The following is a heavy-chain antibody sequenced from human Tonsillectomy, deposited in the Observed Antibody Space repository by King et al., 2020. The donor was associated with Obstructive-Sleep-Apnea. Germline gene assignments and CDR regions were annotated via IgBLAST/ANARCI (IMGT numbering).Heavy chain of an antibody. D-gene: IGHD5-12*01. J-gene: IGHJ4*02. CDR2: LYYSGST. V-gene: IGHV4-59*08. CDR3: ARHVRGYSGYDYGYYFDY. CDR1: GGSISSYY. Sequence: VQLQESGPGLVKPSETLSLTCTVSGGSISSYYWSWIRQPPGKGLEWIGYLYYSGSTSYNPSLESRVTISVNTSKNQFSLKLSSVTAADTAVYYCARHVRGYSGYDYGYYFDYWGQGTLVTVSS.